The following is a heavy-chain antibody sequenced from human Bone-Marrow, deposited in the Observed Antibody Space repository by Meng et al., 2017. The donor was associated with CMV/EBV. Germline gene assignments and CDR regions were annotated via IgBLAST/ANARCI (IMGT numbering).Heavy chain of an antibody. D-gene: IGHD3-9*01. CDR1: GGSISSGGYY. CDR3: ARGDILTGFHPG. J-gene: IGHJ4*02. V-gene: IGHV4-31*03. Sequence: LRLSCTVSGGSISSGGYYWSWIRQHPGKGLEWIGYIYYSGSTYYNPSLKSRVTISVDTSKNQFSLKLSSVTAADTAVYYCARGDILTGFHPGWGQGTLVTVSS. CDR2: IYYSGST.